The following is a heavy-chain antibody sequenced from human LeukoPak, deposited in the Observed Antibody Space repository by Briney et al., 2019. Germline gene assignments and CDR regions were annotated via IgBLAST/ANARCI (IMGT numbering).Heavy chain of an antibody. Sequence: GASVKVSCKASGGTFSSYAISWVRQAPGQGLEWMGRIIPILGIANYAQKFQGRVTITADKSTSSAYMELSSLRSEDTAVYYCARMAPLYCSSTSCYTSEYYYYGMDVWGQGTTVTVSS. CDR1: GGTFSSYA. CDR2: IIPILGIA. J-gene: IGHJ6*02. V-gene: IGHV1-69*04. CDR3: ARMAPLYCSSTSCYTSEYYYYGMDV. D-gene: IGHD2-2*02.